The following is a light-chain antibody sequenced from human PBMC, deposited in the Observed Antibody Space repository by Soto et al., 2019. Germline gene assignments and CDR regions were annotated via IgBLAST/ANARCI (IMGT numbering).Light chain of an antibody. V-gene: IGKV3-20*01. CDR1: QSVSSSY. CDR2: GAS. J-gene: IGKJ2*01. Sequence: EIVLTQSPGTLSLSPGERATLSCRASQSVSSSYLAWYQQKPGQAPRLLIYGASSRATGIPDMFSGSGSGTDFTLTISRLEPEEFAVYYCQQYGSSPQTFGQGTKLEIK. CDR3: QQYGSSPQT.